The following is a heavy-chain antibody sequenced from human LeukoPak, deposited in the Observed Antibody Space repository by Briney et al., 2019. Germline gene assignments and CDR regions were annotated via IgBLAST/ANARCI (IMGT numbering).Heavy chain of an antibody. CDR1: GYTFTSYY. J-gene: IGHJ4*02. Sequence: ASVKVSCKASGYTFTSYYMNWVRQAPGQGLEWMGWINPNSGGTNYAQKFQGRVTMTRDTSISTAYMELSRLRSDDTAVYYCASLMVTAPSQLDSWGQGTLVTVSS. CDR3: ASLMVTAPSQLDS. CDR2: INPNSGGT. D-gene: IGHD2-21*02. V-gene: IGHV1-2*02.